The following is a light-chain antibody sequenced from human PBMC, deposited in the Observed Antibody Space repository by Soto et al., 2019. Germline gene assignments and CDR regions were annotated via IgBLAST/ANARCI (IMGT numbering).Light chain of an antibody. Sequence: DIQMTQSPSTLSASVGGRVTVTCRASQSVGTWVAWYQQKPVKAPKLLIYGASNLESGVPSRFSGSGSGTEFTLTISRVQPEDFATYYCQQYETYLKTFGQGTKVDIK. V-gene: IGKV1-5*01. CDR3: QQYETYLKT. J-gene: IGKJ1*01. CDR1: QSVGTW. CDR2: GAS.